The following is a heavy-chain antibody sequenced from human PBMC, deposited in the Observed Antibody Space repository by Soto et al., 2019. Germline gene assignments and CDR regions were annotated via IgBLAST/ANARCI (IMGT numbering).Heavy chain of an antibody. Sequence: QVQLQQWGAGLLKPSETLSLTCAVYGGSFSGYYWSWIRQPPGKGLEWIGDINHSGSTNYNPSLKSRVTISVDASKNQFALKLSSVTAADTAVYYCAIYCSGASYPHMYYFDYWGQGNLVTVSS. CDR3: AIYCSGASYPHMYYFDY. V-gene: IGHV4-34*01. CDR2: INHSGST. J-gene: IGHJ4*02. D-gene: IGHD2-15*01. CDR1: GGSFSGYY.